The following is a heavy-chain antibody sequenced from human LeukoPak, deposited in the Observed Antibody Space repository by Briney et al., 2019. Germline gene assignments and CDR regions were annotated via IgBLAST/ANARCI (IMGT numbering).Heavy chain of an antibody. CDR1: GFSFSSYW. CDR3: VRGPSRIFGDYVLY. D-gene: IGHD4-17*01. Sequence: PGGSLRLSCAASGFSFSSYWMSWVRQAPGKGLEWVANIKQDGSEKSYVGSVKGRFTISRDTAKNSLYLQMNSLRAEDTAVYFCVRGPSRIFGDYVLYWGQGTLVTVSS. V-gene: IGHV3-7*01. CDR2: IKQDGSEK. J-gene: IGHJ4*02.